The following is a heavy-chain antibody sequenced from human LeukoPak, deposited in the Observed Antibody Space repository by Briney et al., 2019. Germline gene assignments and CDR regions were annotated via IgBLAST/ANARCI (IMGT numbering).Heavy chain of an antibody. CDR1: GGSISSYY. J-gene: IGHJ6*03. V-gene: IGHV4-59*01. D-gene: IGHD3-22*01. Sequence: SETLSLTCTVSGGSISSYYWSWIRQPPGKGLEWIGYIYYSGSTSYNPSLKSRVTISVDTSKNQFSLKLSSVTAADTAVYYCARGNYYDSSGYYPAYYYYYYMDVWGKGTTVTISS. CDR3: ARGNYYDSSGYYPAYYYYYYMDV. CDR2: IYYSGST.